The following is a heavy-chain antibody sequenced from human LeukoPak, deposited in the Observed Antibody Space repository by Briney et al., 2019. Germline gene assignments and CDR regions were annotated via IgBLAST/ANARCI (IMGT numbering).Heavy chain of an antibody. V-gene: IGHV3-7*01. CDR3: ARVEGGWYGYSLVDY. D-gene: IGHD6-19*01. Sequence: GGSLRLSCAASGFTFSSYWMSWVRQAPGKGLEWVANIKQDGSEKYYVDSVKGRFTTSRDNAKNSLYLQMNSLRAEDTAVYYCARVEGGWYGYSLVDYWGQGTLVTVSS. CDR2: IKQDGSEK. J-gene: IGHJ4*02. CDR1: GFTFSSYW.